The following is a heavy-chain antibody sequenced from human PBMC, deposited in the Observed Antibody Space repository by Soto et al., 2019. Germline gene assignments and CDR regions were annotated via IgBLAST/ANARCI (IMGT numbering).Heavy chain of an antibody. CDR2: ISGSGGST. D-gene: IGHD2-2*01. Sequence: PGGSLRLSCAASGFTFSSYAMSWVRQAPGKGLEWVSAISGSGGSTYSADSVKGRFTISRDNSKNTLYLQMNSLRAEDTAVYYCAKAGGSTTPAPGSYWGQGTLVTVSS. CDR3: AKAGGSTTPAPGSY. V-gene: IGHV3-23*01. J-gene: IGHJ4*02. CDR1: GFTFSSYA.